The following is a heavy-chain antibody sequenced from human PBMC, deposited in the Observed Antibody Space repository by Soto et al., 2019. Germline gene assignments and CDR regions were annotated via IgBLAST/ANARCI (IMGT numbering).Heavy chain of an antibody. D-gene: IGHD3-3*01. CDR3: AKDRVRHDFWSGPGADYYYFYGMDV. Sequence: GESLKISCAASGFTISSYGMHWVRQAPGKGLEWVAVVSNDASKKYYTDSVKGRFTISRDNSKNMLFLQMNSLRAEDTAVYYCAKDRVRHDFWSGPGADYYYFYGMDVWGQGTTVTV. CDR2: VSNDASKK. V-gene: IGHV3-30*18. CDR1: GFTISSYG. J-gene: IGHJ6*02.